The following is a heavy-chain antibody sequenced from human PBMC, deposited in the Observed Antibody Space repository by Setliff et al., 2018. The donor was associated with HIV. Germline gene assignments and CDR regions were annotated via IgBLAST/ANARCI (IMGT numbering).Heavy chain of an antibody. Sequence: ASVKVSCKASGYTFTSYAMHWVRQAPGQRLEWMGWINTGKGNTKYSQNFQGRVTITRDTPASTAYMELSSLRSEDTAVYYCAREVRQGPAMVNYWGQGTLVTVSS. CDR1: GYTFTSYA. J-gene: IGHJ4*02. CDR3: AREVRQGPAMVNY. V-gene: IGHV1-3*04. D-gene: IGHD5-18*01. CDR2: INTGKGNT.